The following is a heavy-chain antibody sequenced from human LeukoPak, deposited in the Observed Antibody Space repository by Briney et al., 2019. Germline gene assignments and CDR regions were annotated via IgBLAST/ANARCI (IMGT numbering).Heavy chain of an antibody. CDR1: GYSFTSYW. J-gene: IGHJ6*03. CDR3: ARLGDYSNYYYYMDV. V-gene: IGHV5-51*01. CDR2: IYPGDSDT. D-gene: IGHD4-11*01. Sequence: GESLKISCKGSGYSFTSYWIGWVRQMPGKGLEWMGIIYPGDSDTRYSPSFQGQVTISADKSISTAYLQWSSLKASDTAMYYCARLGDYSNYYYYMDVWGKGTTVTVSS.